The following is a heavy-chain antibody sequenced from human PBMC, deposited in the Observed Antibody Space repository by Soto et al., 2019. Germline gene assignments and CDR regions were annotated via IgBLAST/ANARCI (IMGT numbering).Heavy chain of an antibody. V-gene: IGHV3-11*01. D-gene: IGHD4-17*01. CDR3: ARDEGYGDPTFYYYYYMDV. CDR2: ISSSGSTI. CDR1: GFTFSDYY. J-gene: IGHJ6*03. Sequence: GGSLRLSCAASGFTFSDYYMSWIRQAPGKGLEWVSYISSSGSTIYYADSVKGRFTISRDNAKNSLYLQMNSLRAEDTAVYYCARDEGYGDPTFYYYYYMDVWGKGTTVTVSS.